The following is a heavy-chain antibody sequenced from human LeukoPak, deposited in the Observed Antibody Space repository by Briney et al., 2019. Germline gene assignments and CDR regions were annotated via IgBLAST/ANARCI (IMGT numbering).Heavy chain of an antibody. V-gene: IGHV1-8*01. CDR2: MNPNSGNT. CDR1: GYTLTSYD. J-gene: IGHJ4*02. Sequence: ASVKVSCKASGYTLTSYDINWVRQATGQGLEWMGWMNPNSGNTGYAQKFQGRVTMTRNTSISTAYMELSSLRSEDTAVYYCARASTMVRVPDYWGQGTLVTVSS. D-gene: IGHD3-10*01. CDR3: ARASTMVRVPDY.